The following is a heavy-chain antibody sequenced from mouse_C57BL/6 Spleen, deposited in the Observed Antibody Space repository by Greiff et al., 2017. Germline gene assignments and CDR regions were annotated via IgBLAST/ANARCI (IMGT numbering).Heavy chain of an antibody. CDR2: IWSGGST. Sequence: VQLQQSGPGLVQPSQSLSITCTVSGFSLTSYGVHWVRQSPGKGLEWLGVIWSGGSTDYNAAFISRLSISKDNSKSQVFFKMNSLQADDTAIYYCARAGDLNWYFDVWGTGTTVTVSS. CDR1: GFSLTSYG. V-gene: IGHV2-2*01. D-gene: IGHD3-3*01. J-gene: IGHJ1*03. CDR3: ARAGDLNWYFDV.